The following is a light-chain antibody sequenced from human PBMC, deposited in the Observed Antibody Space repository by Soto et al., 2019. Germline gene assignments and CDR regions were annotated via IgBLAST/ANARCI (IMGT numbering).Light chain of an antibody. V-gene: IGLV2-14*03. CDR3: SSYTSSSTYV. CDR2: DVN. J-gene: IGLJ1*01. Sequence: QSVLTQPASMSGSPGQSITISCTGTSSDVGAYNYVSWYQQHPGKAPRLMIYDVNNRPSGVFNRFSGSKSGNTASLTISGLQAEDEADYYCSSYTSSSTYVFGTGTKVTVL. CDR1: SSDVGAYNY.